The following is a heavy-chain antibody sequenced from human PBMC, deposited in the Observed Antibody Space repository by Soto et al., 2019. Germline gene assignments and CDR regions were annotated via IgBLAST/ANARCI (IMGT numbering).Heavy chain of an antibody. J-gene: IGHJ5*02. D-gene: IGHD6-6*01. CDR3: ARELRRYSSSSGWFDP. V-gene: IGHV1-3*01. CDR1: GYTFNSYA. Sequence: GAPVEVSFKGFGYTFNSYAMHWGRPAPGQGLEWMGWINAGNGNTKYSQKFQGRVTITRDTSASTAYMELSSLRSEDTAVYYCARELRRYSSSSGWFDPWGQGTLVTVSS. CDR2: INAGNGNT.